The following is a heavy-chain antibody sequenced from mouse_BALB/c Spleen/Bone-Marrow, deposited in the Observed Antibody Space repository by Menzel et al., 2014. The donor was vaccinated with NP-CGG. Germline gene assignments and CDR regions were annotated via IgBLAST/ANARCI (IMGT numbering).Heavy chain of an antibody. Sequence: EVHLVESGAELMKPGASVKLSCTASGFNIKDTYMHWVKQRPEQGLEWIGRIDPANGNTKYDPKFQGKATITADTSSNTAYLQLSSLTSEDTAVYYCAYGSSYDYFDYWGQGTTLTVSS. CDR1: GFNIKDTY. V-gene: IGHV14-3*02. CDR2: IDPANGNT. D-gene: IGHD1-1*01. CDR3: AYGSSYDYFDY. J-gene: IGHJ2*01.